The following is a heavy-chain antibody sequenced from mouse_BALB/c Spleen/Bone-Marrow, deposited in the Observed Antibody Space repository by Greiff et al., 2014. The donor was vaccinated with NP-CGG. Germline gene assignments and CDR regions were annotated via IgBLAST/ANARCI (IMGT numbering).Heavy chain of an antibody. CDR2: IDPANGNT. V-gene: IGHV14-3*02. CDR1: GFNIKDTY. D-gene: IGHD1-1*01. J-gene: IGHJ3*01. CDR3: ASYYYGSSLFAD. Sequence: EVQLVESGAELVKPGASVKLSCTASGFNIKDTYMHWVKQRPEQGLEWIGRIDPANGNTKYDPKFQGKATITADTSSNTAYLQLSSLTSEDTAVYYCASYYYGSSLFADWGQGTLVTVSA.